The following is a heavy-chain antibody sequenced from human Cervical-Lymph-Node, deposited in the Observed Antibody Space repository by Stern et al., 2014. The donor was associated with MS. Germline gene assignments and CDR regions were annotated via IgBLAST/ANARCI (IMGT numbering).Heavy chain of an antibody. Sequence: QVTLRESGPALVKPTQTLTLTCTFSGFSLSTSGMCVSWIRQPPGKALEWLALIDWDDDKYYSTSLKTRLNISKDTSKNQVVLTMTNMDPVDTATYYCARSETLGHYYYGMDVWGQGTTVTVSS. J-gene: IGHJ6*02. CDR3: ARSETLGHYYYGMDV. V-gene: IGHV2-70*01. CDR2: IDWDDDK. CDR1: GFSLSTSGMC.